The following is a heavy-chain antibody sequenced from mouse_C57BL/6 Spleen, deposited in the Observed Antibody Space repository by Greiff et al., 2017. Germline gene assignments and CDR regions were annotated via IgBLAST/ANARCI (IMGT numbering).Heavy chain of an antibody. J-gene: IGHJ1*03. Sequence: VQLKESGPGLVKPSQSLSLTCSVTGYSITSGYYWNWIRQFPGNKLEWMGYISYDGSNNYNPSLKNRISITRDTSKNQFFLKLNSVTTEDTATYYCARALGYFDVWGTGTTVTVSS. V-gene: IGHV3-6*01. CDR3: ARALGYFDV. CDR2: ISYDGSN. CDR1: GYSITSGYY.